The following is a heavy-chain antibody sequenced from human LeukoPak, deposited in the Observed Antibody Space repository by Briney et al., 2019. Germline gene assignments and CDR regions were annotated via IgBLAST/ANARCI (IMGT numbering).Heavy chain of an antibody. D-gene: IGHD3-22*01. CDR2: ISAYNGNT. CDR3: ARDLDPYYYDSSGYFINWFDP. J-gene: IGHJ5*02. CDR1: SYTFTSYG. Sequence: GASVKVSCKVSSYTFTSYGISWVRRAPGQGLEWMGWISAYNGNTNYAQKLQGRVTMTTDTSTSTAYMELRSLRSDDTAVYYCARDLDPYYYDSSGYFINWFDPWGQGTLVTVSS. V-gene: IGHV1-18*01.